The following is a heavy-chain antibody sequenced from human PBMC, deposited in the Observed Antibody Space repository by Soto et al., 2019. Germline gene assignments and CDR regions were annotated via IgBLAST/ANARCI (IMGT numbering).Heavy chain of an antibody. V-gene: IGHV1-3*01. Sequence: GASVKVSCKASGYTFTSYAMHWVRQAPGQRLEWMGWINAGNGNTKYSQKFQGRVTITMDTSASTAYMELSSLRSEDTAVYYCARGSGYYYWDDYWGQGTLVTVSS. CDR3: ARGSGYYYWDDY. D-gene: IGHD3-22*01. CDR1: GYTFTSYA. J-gene: IGHJ4*02. CDR2: INAGNGNT.